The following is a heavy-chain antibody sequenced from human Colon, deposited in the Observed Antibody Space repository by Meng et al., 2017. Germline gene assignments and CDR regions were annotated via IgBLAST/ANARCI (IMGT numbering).Heavy chain of an antibody. Sequence: QPQLQESGPGLVKPSETLSLTCTVSGGSISSSIYYWGWIRQPPGKGLEWIGSIYSSGSTYYNPSLKRRVTISVDTSKNQFSLKLSSVTAADTAVYYCASSLGFVVVTTRYWGQGTLVTVSS. CDR2: IYSSGST. CDR3: ASSLGFVVVTTRY. J-gene: IGHJ4*02. V-gene: IGHV4-39*01. CDR1: GGSISSSIYY. D-gene: IGHD2-21*02.